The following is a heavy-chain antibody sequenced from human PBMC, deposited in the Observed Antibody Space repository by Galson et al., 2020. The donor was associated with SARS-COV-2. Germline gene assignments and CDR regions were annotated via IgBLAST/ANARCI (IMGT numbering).Heavy chain of an antibody. V-gene: IGHV3-23*01. CDR1: GFIFSNYA. CDR2: ISGTATTI. Sequence: GGSLRLSCAASGFIFSNYAMSWVRQAPGKGLEWVSAISGTATTINYAESVKGRFTISRDNSRNTLYLQMNSLRVEDTAIYYCTTRTDCIRTEGNWVGSSWGQGTLVTVSS. J-gene: IGHJ5*02. CDR3: TTRTDCIRTEGNWVGSS. D-gene: IGHD1-26*01.